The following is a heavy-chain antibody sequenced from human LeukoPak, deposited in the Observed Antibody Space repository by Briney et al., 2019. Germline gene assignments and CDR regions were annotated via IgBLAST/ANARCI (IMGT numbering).Heavy chain of an antibody. CDR3: ARAIAWPPGFDY. J-gene: IGHJ4*02. D-gene: IGHD5-12*01. Sequence: SETKSLTCAVYGGSFSGYYWSWFRQPPGKGLEWIGEINHSGSTNYNPSLKSRVTISVDTSKNQFSLKLSSVTAADTAVYYCARAIAWPPGFDYWGQGTLVTVSS. CDR2: INHSGST. V-gene: IGHV4-34*01. CDR1: GGSFSGYY.